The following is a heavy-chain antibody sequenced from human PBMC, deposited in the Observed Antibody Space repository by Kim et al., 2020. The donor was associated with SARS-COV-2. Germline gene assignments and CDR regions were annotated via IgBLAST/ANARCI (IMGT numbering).Heavy chain of an antibody. V-gene: IGHV1-24*01. Sequence: ASVKVSCKVSGYTLTELSMHWVRQAPGKGLEWMGGFDPEDGETIYAQKFQGRVTMTEDTSTDTAYMELSSLRSEDTAVYYCATDMMTVTNDPFYYGMDVWGQGTTVTGSS. J-gene: IGHJ6*02. D-gene: IGHD4-17*01. CDR1: GYTLTELS. CDR3: ATDMMTVTNDPFYYGMDV. CDR2: FDPEDGET.